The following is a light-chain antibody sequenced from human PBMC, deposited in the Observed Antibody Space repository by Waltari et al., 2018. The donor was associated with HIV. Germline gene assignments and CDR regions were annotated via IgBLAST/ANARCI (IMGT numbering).Light chain of an antibody. CDR1: QTISRTY. CDR3: QQYIGSPRT. CDR2: GAS. V-gene: IGKV3-20*01. J-gene: IGKJ1*01. Sequence: EIALTQSPGTLSLSPGERATLSCRASQTISRTYFAWYQQKPGQAPRLRIYGASSRATGIPYRFSGSGSWTDFTLTISSLEPEDCAVYYCQQYIGSPRTFGQGTKVELK.